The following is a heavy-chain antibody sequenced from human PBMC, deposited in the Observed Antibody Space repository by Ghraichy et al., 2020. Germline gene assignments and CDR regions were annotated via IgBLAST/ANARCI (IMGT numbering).Heavy chain of an antibody. V-gene: IGHV3-7*03. CDR3: VGAWA. CDR1: GFSFSRYW. Sequence: GGSLRLSCAASGFSFSRYWMSWGRQAPGKGPEWVADIKEDGTEKYYVDSVQGRFTISRDNAKNSLYLQMDSLRAEDTAVYYCVGAWAWGQGTMVTVSS. CDR2: IKEDGTEK. D-gene: IGHD7-27*01. J-gene: IGHJ3*01.